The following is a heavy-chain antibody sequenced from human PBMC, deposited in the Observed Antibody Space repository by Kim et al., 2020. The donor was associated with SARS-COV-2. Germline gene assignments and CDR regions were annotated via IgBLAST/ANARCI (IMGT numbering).Heavy chain of an antibody. V-gene: IGHV4-34*01. CDR3: ARGSTTVVHWYFDL. D-gene: IGHD2-15*01. CDR1: GGSFSGYY. J-gene: IGHJ2*01. CDR2: INHSGST. Sequence: SETLSLTCAVYGGSFSGYYWSWIRQPPGKGLEWIGEINHSGSTNYNPSLKSRVTISVDTSKSQFSLKLSSVTAADTAVYYCARGSTTVVHWYFDLWGRGTLVTLSS.